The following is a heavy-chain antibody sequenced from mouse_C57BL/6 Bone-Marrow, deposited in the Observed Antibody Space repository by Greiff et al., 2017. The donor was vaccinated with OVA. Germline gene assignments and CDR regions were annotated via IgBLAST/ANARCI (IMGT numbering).Heavy chain of an antibody. CDR3: TTSLTGRDY. CDR1: GFTIKDDY. CDR2: IDPENGDT. V-gene: IGHV14-4*01. J-gene: IGHJ2*01. D-gene: IGHD4-1*01. Sequence: EVKLQESGAELVRPGASVKLSCTASGFTIKDDYMHWVKQRPEQGLEWIGWIDPENGDTEYASKFQGKATITADTSSNTAYLQLSSLTSEDTAVYYCTTSLTGRDYWGQGTTLTVSS.